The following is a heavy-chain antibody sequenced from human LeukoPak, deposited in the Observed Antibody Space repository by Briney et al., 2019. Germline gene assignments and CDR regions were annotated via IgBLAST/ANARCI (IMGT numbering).Heavy chain of an antibody. CDR1: GGSISNYY. CDR2: IYASGST. Sequence: SETLSLTCTVAGGSISNYYWSWIRQPAGMGLEWIGRIYASGSTNYNPSLKSRVTMSVDTSNNQFSLNLSSVTAADTAVYYCARTSARGAQFDYWGQGTLVTVSS. CDR3: ARTSARGAQFDY. J-gene: IGHJ4*02. D-gene: IGHD3-10*01. V-gene: IGHV4-4*07.